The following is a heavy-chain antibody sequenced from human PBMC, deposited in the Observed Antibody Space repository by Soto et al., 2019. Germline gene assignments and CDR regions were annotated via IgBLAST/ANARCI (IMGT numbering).Heavy chain of an antibody. J-gene: IGHJ4*02. CDR1: GGSISSYY. Sequence: SETLSLTCTVSGGSISSYYWSWIRQPPGKGLEWIGYIYYSGSTNYNPSLKSRVTISVDTSKNQFSLKLSSVTAADTAVYYCARDAGGEGYYFDYWGQGTLVTVSS. V-gene: IGHV4-59*01. D-gene: IGHD3-16*01. CDR3: ARDAGGEGYYFDY. CDR2: IYYSGST.